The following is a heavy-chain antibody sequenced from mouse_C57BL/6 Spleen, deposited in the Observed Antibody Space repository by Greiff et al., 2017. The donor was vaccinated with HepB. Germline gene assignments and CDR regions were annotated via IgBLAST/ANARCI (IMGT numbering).Heavy chain of an antibody. J-gene: IGHJ2*01. CDR1: GYSITSGYY. CDR3: ARWVYYSNYDYFDY. D-gene: IGHD2-5*01. V-gene: IGHV3-6*01. Sequence: EVQLQQSGPGLVKPSQSLSLTCSVTGYSITSGYYWNWIRQFPGNKLEWMGYISYDGSNNYNPSLKNRISITRDTSKNQFFLKLNSVTTEDTATYYCARWVYYSNYDYFDYWGQGTTLTVSS. CDR2: ISYDGSN.